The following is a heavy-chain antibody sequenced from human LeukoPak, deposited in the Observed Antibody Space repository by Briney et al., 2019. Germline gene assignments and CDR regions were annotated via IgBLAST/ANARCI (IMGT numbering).Heavy chain of an antibody. CDR1: GFTFSIHW. Sequence: GGSLRLSCAASGFTFSIHWMTWVRQAPGKGLEWVANIEQDGSEKYYVHSVKGRFTISRDNAKNSLYLQMNSLRAEDTAVYYCARDYGNLWTNWFDPWGQGTLVTVSS. D-gene: IGHD1-26*01. J-gene: IGHJ5*02. V-gene: IGHV3-7*01. CDR2: IEQDGSEK. CDR3: ARDYGNLWTNWFDP.